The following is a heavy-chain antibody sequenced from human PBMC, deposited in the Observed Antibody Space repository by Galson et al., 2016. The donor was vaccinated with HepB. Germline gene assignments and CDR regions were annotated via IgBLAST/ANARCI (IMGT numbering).Heavy chain of an antibody. V-gene: IGHV1-46*01. Sequence: SVKVSCKASGYTFTSYYMHWVRQAPGQGLEWMGIINPSGGSTSYAQKFQGRVTMTRDTSTSTVYMELSSLRSEDTAVYYCLRSAYSGSYYGRDWFDPWGPGTLVTVSA. CDR2: INPSGGST. J-gene: IGHJ5*02. D-gene: IGHD1-26*01. CDR3: LRSAYSGSYYGRDWFDP. CDR1: GYTFTSYY.